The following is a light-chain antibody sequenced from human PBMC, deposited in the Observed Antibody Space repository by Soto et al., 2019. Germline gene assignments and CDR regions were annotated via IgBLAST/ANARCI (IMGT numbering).Light chain of an antibody. V-gene: IGKV3-15*01. CDR2: DAS. Sequence: EILLTQSPATLSVSPGERATLSCRASQFISTNLAWYQQRPGQPPRLLIYDASTRSTGIPASFSGSGSGTEFTLTISSLQSEDFAVYYCQQYNTWITFVGGTTVEI. CDR1: QFISTN. CDR3: QQYNTWIT. J-gene: IGKJ4*01.